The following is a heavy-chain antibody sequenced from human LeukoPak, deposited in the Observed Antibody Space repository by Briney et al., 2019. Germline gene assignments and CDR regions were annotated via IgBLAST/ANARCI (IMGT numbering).Heavy chain of an antibody. J-gene: IGHJ4*02. CDR3: ARLLYDSRGYYYFDY. CDR2: IYYSGST. CDR1: GGSLSSRSHY. Sequence: PSETLSLTCSVSGGSLSSRSHYWGWIRHPPGKGLEWIGCIYYSGSTYDNPYLKSGVTVSVDTSKKQFSLKLSYVTAADTAVYYCARLLYDSRGYYYFDYWGQGTLVTVSS. V-gene: IGHV4-39*01. D-gene: IGHD3-22*01.